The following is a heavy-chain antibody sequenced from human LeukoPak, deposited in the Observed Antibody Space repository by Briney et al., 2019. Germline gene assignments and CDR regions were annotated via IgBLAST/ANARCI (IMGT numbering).Heavy chain of an antibody. D-gene: IGHD3-22*01. Sequence: PSETLSLTCTVSGGSISSSSYYWGWIRQPPGKGLEWIGSIYYSGSTYYNPSLKSRVTISVDTSKNQFSLKLSSVTAADTAVYYCARETAGYYDSSGWGQGTLVTVSS. J-gene: IGHJ4*02. CDR2: IYYSGST. CDR3: ARETAGYYDSSG. V-gene: IGHV4-39*07. CDR1: GGSISSSSYY.